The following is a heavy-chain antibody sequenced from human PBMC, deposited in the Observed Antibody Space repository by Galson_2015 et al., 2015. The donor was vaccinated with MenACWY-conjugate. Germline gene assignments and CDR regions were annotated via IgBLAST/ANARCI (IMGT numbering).Heavy chain of an antibody. V-gene: IGHV4-59*08. D-gene: IGHD1-14*01. Sequence: SETLSLTCTVSGGSISSSYWSWIRQPPGKGLEWIGYIYYSGSTNYNPSLKSRVTISVDTSKNQFSLKLSSVTAADTAVYFCARRTPNLNWFDPWGQGTLVTVSS. CDR2: IYYSGST. J-gene: IGHJ5*02. CDR3: ARRTPNLNWFDP. CDR1: GGSISSSY.